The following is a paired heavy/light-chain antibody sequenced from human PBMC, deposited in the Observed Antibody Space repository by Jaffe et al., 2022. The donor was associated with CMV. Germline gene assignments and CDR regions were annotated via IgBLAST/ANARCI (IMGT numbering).Light chain of an antibody. CDR1: SLRSYY. J-gene: IGLJ3*02. Sequence: SSELTQDPAVSVALGQTVRITCQGDSLRSYYASWYQQKPGQAPVLVIYGKNNRPSGIPDRFSGSSSGNTASLTITGAQAEDEADYYCNSRDSSGHPVFGGGTKLTVL. CDR2: GKN. V-gene: IGLV3-19*01. CDR3: NSRDSSGHPV.
Heavy chain of an antibody. D-gene: IGHD6-6*01. CDR3: AREESEYSSSSVDYYYYYMDV. Sequence: EVQLVESGGGLVKPGGSLRLSCAASGFTFSSYSMNWVRQAPGKGLEWVSSISSSSSYIYYADSVKGRFTISRDNAKNSLYLQMNSLRAEDTAVYYCAREESEYSSSSVDYYYYYMDVWGKGTTVTVSS. V-gene: IGHV3-21*01. J-gene: IGHJ6*03. CDR1: GFTFSSYS. CDR2: ISSSSSYI.